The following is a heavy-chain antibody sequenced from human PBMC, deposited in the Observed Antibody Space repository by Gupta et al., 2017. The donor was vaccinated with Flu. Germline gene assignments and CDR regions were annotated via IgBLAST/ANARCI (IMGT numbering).Heavy chain of an antibody. D-gene: IGHD6-13*01. CDR2: IYWNDDK. V-gene: IGHV2-5*01. J-gene: IGHJ3*02. Sequence: PPGKALEWLALIYWNDDKRYSPSLKTRLTITKDTSKNQVVLTMTNMDSVDTGTYYSAHRSAFASNWAHDAFDMWGQGTRVTVSS. CDR3: AHRSAFASNWAHDAFDM.